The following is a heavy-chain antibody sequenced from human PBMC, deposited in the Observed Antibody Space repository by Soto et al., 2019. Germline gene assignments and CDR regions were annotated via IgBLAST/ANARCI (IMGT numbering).Heavy chain of an antibody. J-gene: IGHJ4*02. CDR2: INHSGST. CDR1: GGSFSGYY. Sequence: QVQLQQWGAGLLKPSETLSLTCAVYGGSFSGYYWSWIRQPPGKGLEWIGEINHSGSTNYNPSLKSRVTISVDTSKNQFSLKLSSVTAADTAVYYCARGIYGGYGSGSYYTTRPFDYWGQGTLVTVSS. CDR3: ARGIYGGYGSGSYYTTRPFDY. D-gene: IGHD3-10*01. V-gene: IGHV4-34*01.